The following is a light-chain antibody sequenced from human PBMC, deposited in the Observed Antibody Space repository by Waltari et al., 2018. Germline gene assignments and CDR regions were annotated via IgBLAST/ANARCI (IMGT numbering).Light chain of an antibody. CDR1: ATNNSTNF. Sequence: VLIWPPPASATPGERATSSCSVSATNNSTNFAHWYQQLPGTAPKLLIYSNNQRPSGVPDRFSGSKSGTSASLAINGLRSEDEADYYCATWDDSLRMVFGGGTELTVL. V-gene: IGLV1-47*01. CDR3: ATWDDSLRMV. J-gene: IGLJ3*02. CDR2: SNN.